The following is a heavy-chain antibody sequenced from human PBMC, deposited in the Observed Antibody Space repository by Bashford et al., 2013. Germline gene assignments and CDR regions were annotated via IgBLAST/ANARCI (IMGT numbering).Heavy chain of an antibody. J-gene: IGHJ5*02. CDR2: INTSGST. D-gene: IGHD3-10*02. CDR3: ARNVGYNWFDP. V-gene: IGHV4-59*10. CDR1: GGSRQWLL. Sequence: SETLSLTCAVYGGSRQWLLLELDPAAAGKGLEWIGRINTSGSTNYNPSLKSRVTMSIDTSKNQFSLNLSSVTAADTAVYYCARNVGYNWFDPWGQGTLVTVSS.